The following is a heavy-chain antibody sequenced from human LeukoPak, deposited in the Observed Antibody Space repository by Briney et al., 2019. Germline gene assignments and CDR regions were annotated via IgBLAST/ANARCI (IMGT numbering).Heavy chain of an antibody. Sequence: GRSLRLSCAASGFTFSSYGMQWVRQAPGKGLDWVAGIWYDGSNKNYADSVKGRFTISRDNAKNSLFLQMNSLRAEDTAVYYCARELMGLTMIVVVNPIDYWGQGTLVTVSS. CDR1: GFTFSSYG. V-gene: IGHV3-33*01. CDR3: ARELMGLTMIVVVNPIDY. CDR2: IWYDGSNK. J-gene: IGHJ4*02. D-gene: IGHD3-22*01.